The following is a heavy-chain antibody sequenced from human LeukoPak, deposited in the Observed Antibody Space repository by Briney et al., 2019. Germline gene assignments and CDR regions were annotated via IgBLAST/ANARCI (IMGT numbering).Heavy chain of an antibody. Sequence: GGSLRLSCAASGVTLRSYAMSWARQAPGEGLEWVSDISRSGSCGNTYYANTVKGRFTITRDSSKNTLILHMNTLRAEDTAIYYCAKDRTVGASYWYFDLWGRGTLVTVSS. CDR3: AKDRTVGASYWYFDL. J-gene: IGHJ2*01. CDR2: ISRSGSCGNT. D-gene: IGHD1-26*01. CDR1: GVTLRSYA. V-gene: IGHV3-23*01.